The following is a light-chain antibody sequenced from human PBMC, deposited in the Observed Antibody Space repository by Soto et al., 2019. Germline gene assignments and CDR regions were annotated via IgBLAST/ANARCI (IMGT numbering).Light chain of an antibody. CDR3: QQRSTWLYT. J-gene: IGKJ2*01. Sequence: EILLAQSPATLSLSPGERATLSCKASQDVSIFLAWYQQKPGQAPRLLIHDASNRATGVPARFNGSGSGRDFTLTITSLEPEDFAVYYCQQRSTWLYTFGQGTKLEV. CDR1: QDVSIF. V-gene: IGKV3-11*02. CDR2: DAS.